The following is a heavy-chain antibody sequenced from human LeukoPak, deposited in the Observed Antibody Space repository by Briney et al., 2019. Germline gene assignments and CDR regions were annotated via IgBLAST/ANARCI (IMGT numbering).Heavy chain of an antibody. Sequence: GGSLRLSCAASGFTFRSYWMYWVRQAPGKGLVWVSHTNGDGSTTTYADSGKGRFTIFRDNAKNTLYLQMNSLRAEDTAVYYCARDVRRRGGYVALDSWGQGTLVTVSS. D-gene: IGHD5-12*01. CDR2: TNGDGSTT. CDR3: ARDVRRRGGYVALDS. CDR1: GFTFRSYW. J-gene: IGHJ4*02. V-gene: IGHV3-74*03.